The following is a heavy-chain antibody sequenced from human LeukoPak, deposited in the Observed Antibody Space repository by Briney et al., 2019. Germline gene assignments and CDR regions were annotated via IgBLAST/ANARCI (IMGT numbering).Heavy chain of an antibody. Sequence: GGSLRLSCAASGFTFSSYAMSWVRQAPGKGLEWVSGISWNSGSIGYADSVKGRFTISRDNAKNSLYLQMNSLRAEDTALYYCAKDLGGDFGTDAFDIWGQGTMVTVSS. CDR1: GFTFSSYA. CDR2: ISWNSGSI. V-gene: IGHV3-9*01. CDR3: AKDLGGDFGTDAFDI. J-gene: IGHJ3*02. D-gene: IGHD2-21*02.